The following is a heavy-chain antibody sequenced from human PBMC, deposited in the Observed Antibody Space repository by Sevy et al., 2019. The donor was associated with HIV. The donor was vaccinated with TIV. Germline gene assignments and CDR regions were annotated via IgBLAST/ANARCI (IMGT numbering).Heavy chain of an antibody. J-gene: IGHJ3*01. Sequence: GGSLRLSCAASGFTFNTHAMNWVRQAPGKGLEWVSTISGPGYNIYYADSVKGRFTISRDNSQNTLHLQMNSLRADDTAVYYCAKALNPALESMLQVNLRTLKGFDVWGQGTMVTVSS. CDR2: ISGPGYNI. D-gene: IGHD2-8*01. V-gene: IGHV3-23*01. CDR1: GFTFNTHA. CDR3: AKALNPALESMLQVNLRTLKGFDV.